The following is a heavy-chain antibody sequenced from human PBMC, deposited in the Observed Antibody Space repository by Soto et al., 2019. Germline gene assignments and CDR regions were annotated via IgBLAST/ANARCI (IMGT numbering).Heavy chain of an antibody. CDR1: GYSINSDFY. J-gene: IGHJ4*02. D-gene: IGHD5-12*01. CDR2: VYHSGTT. CDR3: ARGYSSGVRYFAY. V-gene: IGHV4-38-2*01. Sequence: PSETLSLTCAVSGYSINSDFYWGWIRQPPGKGLEWVGSVYHSGTTYYNPSLKSRLAISVDTSNNHFSLKLSSVTAAATAVYYCARGYSSGVRYFAYWGQGTLVTVSS.